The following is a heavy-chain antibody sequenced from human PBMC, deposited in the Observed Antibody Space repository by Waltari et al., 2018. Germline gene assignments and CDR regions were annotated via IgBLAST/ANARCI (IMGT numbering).Heavy chain of an antibody. CDR3: AKDRVGYFDLLVRAFDF. Sequence: EVQLLESGGGLVHPGGSLTLSCAVSGFPVSSYAMSWVGQAPGKGLEWVSTISGSSSRIHYADSVKGRLTISSDNSKNTLFLQMNSLRPEDTAVYFCAKDRVGYFDLLVRAFDFWGPGTMVIVSS. D-gene: IGHD3-9*01. CDR2: ISGSSSRI. CDR1: GFPVSSYA. J-gene: IGHJ3*01. V-gene: IGHV3-23*01.